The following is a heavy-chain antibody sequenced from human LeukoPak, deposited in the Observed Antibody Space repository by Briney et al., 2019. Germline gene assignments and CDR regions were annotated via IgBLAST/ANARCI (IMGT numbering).Heavy chain of an antibody. Sequence: GGSLRLSCAGSGFTFSTFWMTWVGQAPGKGLEWVANIKQDGREKYHVDSVKGRFTISRDNAKNSLYLQMNSLRAEDTALYYCARSGMAVAATPWDWGQGTLVTVSS. J-gene: IGHJ4*02. CDR2: IKQDGREK. V-gene: IGHV3-7*05. D-gene: IGHD1-26*01. CDR3: ARSGMAVAATPWD. CDR1: GFTFSTFW.